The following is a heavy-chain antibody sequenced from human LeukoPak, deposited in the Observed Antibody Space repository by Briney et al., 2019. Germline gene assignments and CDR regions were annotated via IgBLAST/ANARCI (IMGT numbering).Heavy chain of an antibody. CDR1: GGTFSSYA. J-gene: IGHJ6*02. Sequence: SVKVSCKASGGTFSSYAISWVRQAPGQGLEWMGRIIPILGIANYAQKFQGRVTITADKSTSTAYMELSSLRSEDTAVYYCARRDPDYYYGMDVWGQGTTVTVSS. V-gene: IGHV1-69*04. CDR2: IIPILGIA. CDR3: ARRDPDYYYGMDV. D-gene: IGHD5-24*01.